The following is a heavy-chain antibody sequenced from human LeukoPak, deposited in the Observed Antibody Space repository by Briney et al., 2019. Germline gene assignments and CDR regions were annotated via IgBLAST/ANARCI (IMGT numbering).Heavy chain of an antibody. V-gene: IGHV3-53*01. J-gene: IGHJ4*02. Sequence: GGSLRLSCAASGFTVSSNYMSWVRQAPGKGLEWVSVIYSGGSPYYADSVKGRFTISRDNSKNTLYLQMNSMRAEDTAVYYCARGLTVTNSYYFDYWGQGTLVTVSS. CDR2: IYSGGSP. D-gene: IGHD4-11*01. CDR3: ARGLTVTNSYYFDY. CDR1: GFTVSSNY.